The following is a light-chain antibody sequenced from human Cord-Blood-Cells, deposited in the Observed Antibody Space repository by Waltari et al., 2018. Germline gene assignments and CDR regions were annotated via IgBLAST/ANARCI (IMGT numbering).Light chain of an antibody. Sequence: YELTQPPSVSVSPGQTASITCSGDKLGDKHACWYQQKPGQSPVLVIYQDSKRPSGIPGRFSGSNSGNTATLTISGTQAMDEADYYCQAWDSSTAWVFGGGTKLTVL. CDR1: KLGDKH. CDR3: QAWDSSTAWV. V-gene: IGLV3-1*01. CDR2: QDS. J-gene: IGLJ3*02.